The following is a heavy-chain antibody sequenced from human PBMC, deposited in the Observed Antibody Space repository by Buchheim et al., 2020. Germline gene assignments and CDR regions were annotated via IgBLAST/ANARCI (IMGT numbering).Heavy chain of an antibody. Sequence: EVHLVESGGDLVQPGGSLRLSCAASGFTFSSYWMVWVRQAPGKGLEWVASINEAGSHKFYVDSVKGRLTIPRDNARNSLYLQMSTLRAEDTALYYCARAPGSWVFDPWGQGTL. CDR2: INEAGSHK. J-gene: IGHJ5*02. D-gene: IGHD3-10*01. V-gene: IGHV3-7*01. CDR1: GFTFSSYW. CDR3: ARAPGSWVFDP.